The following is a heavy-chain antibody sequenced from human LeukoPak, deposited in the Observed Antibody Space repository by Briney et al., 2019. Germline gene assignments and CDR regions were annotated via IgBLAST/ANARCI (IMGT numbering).Heavy chain of an antibody. CDR3: ARRIWFGELFHYFDY. J-gene: IGHJ4*02. Sequence: PSETLSLTCAVYGGSFSGYYWSWIRQPPGKGLEWIGEINHSGSTNYNPSLKSRVTISVDTSKNQFSLKLSSVTAADTAVYYCARRIWFGELFHYFDYWGQGTLVTVSS. V-gene: IGHV4-34*01. CDR1: GGSFSGYY. D-gene: IGHD3-10*01. CDR2: INHSGST.